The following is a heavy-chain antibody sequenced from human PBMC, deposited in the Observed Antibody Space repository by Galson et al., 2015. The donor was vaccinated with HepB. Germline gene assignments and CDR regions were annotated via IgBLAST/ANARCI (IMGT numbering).Heavy chain of an antibody. Sequence: QSGAEVKKPGESLKISCKGSGYSFTSYWIGWVRQMPGKGLEWMGIIYPGGSDTRYSPSFQGQVTISADKSISTAYLQWSSLKASDTAMYYCARPGIAAAGTNYYGMDVWGQGTTVTVSS. CDR2: IYPGGSDT. V-gene: IGHV5-51*01. CDR1: GYSFTSYW. D-gene: IGHD6-13*01. J-gene: IGHJ6*02. CDR3: ARPGIAAAGTNYYGMDV.